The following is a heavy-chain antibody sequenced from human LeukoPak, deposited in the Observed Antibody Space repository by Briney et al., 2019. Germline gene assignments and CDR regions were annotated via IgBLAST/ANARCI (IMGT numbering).Heavy chain of an antibody. CDR1: GFTFSSYE. CDR2: ISSSGSTI. J-gene: IGHJ4*02. D-gene: IGHD3-9*01. CDR3: ARGLLTGYYFFDY. V-gene: IGHV3-48*03. Sequence: PGGSLRLSCAASGFTFSSYEMNWVRQAPGKGLEWVSYISSSGSTIYYADSVKGRFTISRDNAKTSLYLQMNSLRAKDTAVYYCARGLLTGYYFFDYWGQGTLVTVSS.